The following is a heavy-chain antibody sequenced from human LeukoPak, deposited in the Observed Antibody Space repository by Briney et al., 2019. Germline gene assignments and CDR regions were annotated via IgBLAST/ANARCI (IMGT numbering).Heavy chain of an antibody. V-gene: IGHV3-7*01. Sequence: GGSLTLSCAASGFTFTSYWMSWVRQAPGKGLEWVANINQDGSEKYYGDSVKGRFTISRDNAKNSLSLQMSSVRAEDTAVYFCARDGHPFDSWGQGTLVTVSS. J-gene: IGHJ4*02. CDR2: INQDGSEK. CDR3: ARDGHPFDS. CDR1: GFTFTSYW.